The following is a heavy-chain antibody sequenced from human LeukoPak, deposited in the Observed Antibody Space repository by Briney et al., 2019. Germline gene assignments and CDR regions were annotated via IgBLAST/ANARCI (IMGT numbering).Heavy chain of an antibody. D-gene: IGHD4-11*01. Sequence: GGSLRLSCADSGFTFGAYIMNSVRQAPGKGLDWISSVSRSGRDIYYADSVRGRFTISRDNARDSVFLQMNSLTVEDTAVYYCARGEKSLQRNDALDIWGQGTTVTVSS. CDR2: VSRSGRDI. V-gene: IGHV3-21*01. CDR3: ARGEKSLQRNDALDI. J-gene: IGHJ3*02. CDR1: GFTFGAYI.